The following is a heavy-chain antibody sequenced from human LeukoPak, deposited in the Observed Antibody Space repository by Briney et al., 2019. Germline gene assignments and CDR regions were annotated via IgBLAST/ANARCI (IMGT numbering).Heavy chain of an antibody. V-gene: IGHV1-18*04. CDR1: GYTFTGYY. D-gene: IGHD4-17*01. Sequence: ASVKVSCKASGYTFTGYYMHWVRQAPGQGLEWMGWISAYNGNTNYAQKLQGRVTMTTDTSTSTAYMELRSLRSDDTAVYYCARSSYGDGFDYWGQGTLVTVSS. J-gene: IGHJ4*02. CDR3: ARSSYGDGFDY. CDR2: ISAYNGNT.